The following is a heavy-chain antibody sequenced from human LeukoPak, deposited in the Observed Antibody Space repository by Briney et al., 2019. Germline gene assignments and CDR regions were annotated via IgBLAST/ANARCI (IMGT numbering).Heavy chain of an antibody. CDR2: FYSGGST. D-gene: IGHD6-19*01. CDR3: ARGRQYSTGWYYFDY. CDR1: GFTVSSNY. Sequence: PGGSLRPSCAASGFTVSSNYRSWVRQAPGKGLEWASVFYSGGSTYYADSVKGRFSISRDNSKNTLHLQMNCLRAEDTAVYYCARGRQYSTGWYYFDYWGQGTLVTVSS. J-gene: IGHJ4*02. V-gene: IGHV3-53*01.